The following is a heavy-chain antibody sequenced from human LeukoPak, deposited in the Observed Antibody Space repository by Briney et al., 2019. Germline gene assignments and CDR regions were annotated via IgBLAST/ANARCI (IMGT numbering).Heavy chain of an antibody. J-gene: IGHJ4*02. CDR3: VRGLKATVTTTFDY. CDR2: INPNSGGT. Sequence: GASVKVSCKASGFTFTGHYMHWVRQAPGQGLEWVGWINPNSGGTNYAQKFQGWVTMTRDTSISTAYMELSRLRCDDTAVYYCVRGLKATVTTTFDYWGQGTLVTVSS. CDR1: GFTFTGHY. V-gene: IGHV1-2*04. D-gene: IGHD4-17*01.